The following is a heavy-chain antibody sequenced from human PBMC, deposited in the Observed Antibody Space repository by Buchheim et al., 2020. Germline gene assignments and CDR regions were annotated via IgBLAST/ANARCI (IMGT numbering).Heavy chain of an antibody. Sequence: HLQLQESGPGLVKPSETLSLTCSVSFGSISRSDYYWGWIRQPPGRGLEWIGSIYYTGRTHYNPSLKSRVTISVDTSKNQFSLKLTSVTAADTAVYYCARAAAGTKTYYFDYWGQGTL. CDR2: IYYTGRT. CDR1: FGSISRSDYY. V-gene: IGHV4-39*01. CDR3: ARAAAGTKTYYFDY. D-gene: IGHD6-13*01. J-gene: IGHJ4*02.